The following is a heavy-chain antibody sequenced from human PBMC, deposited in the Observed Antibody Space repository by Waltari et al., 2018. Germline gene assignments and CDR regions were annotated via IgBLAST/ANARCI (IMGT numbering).Heavy chain of an antibody. CDR3: AKEGVAFEY. V-gene: IGHV3-23*01. D-gene: IGHD3-16*01. Sequence: EVQLLESGGGLVQPGGSLRLSCAASGLTFSSYGMSWVRQAPGKGLEWVSAITYNGDITYDADSVRGLFTISRDNSKNTLYLQLNSLRAEDTATYYCAKEGVAFEYWGQGTLVTVSP. CDR2: ITYNGDIT. CDR1: GLTFSSYG. J-gene: IGHJ4*02.